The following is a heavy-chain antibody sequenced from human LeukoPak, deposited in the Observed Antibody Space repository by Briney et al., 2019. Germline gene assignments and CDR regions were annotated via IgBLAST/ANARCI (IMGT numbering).Heavy chain of an antibody. J-gene: IGHJ4*02. CDR2: IISDGTST. Sequence: GGSLRLSCAASGFTFSSYGMHWVRQAPGKGLVWVSRIISDGTSTFYADSVKGRFTISRDKAKNTVYLQMNSLRAEDTAVYYCARDKWNPDYWGQGTLVTVSS. CDR1: GFTFSSYG. D-gene: IGHD1-20*01. V-gene: IGHV3-74*01. CDR3: ARDKWNPDY.